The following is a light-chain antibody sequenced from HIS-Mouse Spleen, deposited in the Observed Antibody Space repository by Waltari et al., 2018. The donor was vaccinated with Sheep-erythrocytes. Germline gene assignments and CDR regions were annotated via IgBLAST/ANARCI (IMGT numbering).Light chain of an antibody. CDR3: QQYDNLPLT. Sequence: DIQMTQSPSPLSASVVDRGTITCQASQDISNYLNWYQQKPGKAPKLLIYDASNLETGVPSRFSGSGSGTDFTFTISSLQPEDIATYYCQQYDNLPLTFGGGTKVEIK. V-gene: IGKV1-33*01. CDR2: DAS. CDR1: QDISNY. J-gene: IGKJ4*01.